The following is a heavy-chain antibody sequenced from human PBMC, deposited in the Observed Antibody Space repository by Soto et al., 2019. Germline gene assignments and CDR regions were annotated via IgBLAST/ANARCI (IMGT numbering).Heavy chain of an antibody. CDR2: FASFAKT. J-gene: IGHJ6*02. CDR1: GGTLSSTFA. D-gene: IGHD3-22*01. CDR3: ASVFTDFYDRAAYPKRNHGSMDV. Sequence: VQLVQSGAEVKEPGPSVRVSCKASGGTLSSTFAISWLRQAPGQGLEWLGGFASFAKTNYAQRCQGRVTFTADRSTSTAYMELSGLTSDDTAVYYCASVFTDFYDRAAYPKRNHGSMDVWGQGTTVTVS. V-gene: IGHV1-69*06.